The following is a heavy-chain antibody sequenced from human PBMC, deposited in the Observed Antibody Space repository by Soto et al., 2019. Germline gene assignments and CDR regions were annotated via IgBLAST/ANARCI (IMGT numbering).Heavy chain of an antibody. D-gene: IGHD3-9*01. CDR2: IRGSGGST. CDR1: GFTFSSYA. V-gene: IGHV3-23*01. J-gene: IGHJ4*02. Sequence: EVQLLESGGGLVQPGGSLSLSCAASGFTFSSYAMSWVRQAPGKGLEWVSAIRGSGGSTYYANSVKGRFTISRDNSKNTLYLQMNSLRAEDTAVYYCAKDKGVRYLDWLSPGYFEDWGQGTLVTFSS. CDR3: AKDKGVRYLDWLSPGYFED.